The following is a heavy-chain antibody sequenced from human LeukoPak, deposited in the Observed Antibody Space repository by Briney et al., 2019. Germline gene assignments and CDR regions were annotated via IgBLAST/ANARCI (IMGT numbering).Heavy chain of an antibody. Sequence: GGSLRISRVTPEFNFSKIGMTLLRQAPGKGLEWGATISGSGGSPFYADSVKARFTISRDNSKNTLYLEMNSLRVEDTAVYYCARAPTRPTLIVYDLYFDYWGQGSLVTVSS. CDR3: ARAPTRPTLIVYDLYFDY. D-gene: IGHD3-22*01. V-gene: IGHV3-23*01. CDR2: ISGSGGSP. CDR1: EFNFSKIG. J-gene: IGHJ4*02.